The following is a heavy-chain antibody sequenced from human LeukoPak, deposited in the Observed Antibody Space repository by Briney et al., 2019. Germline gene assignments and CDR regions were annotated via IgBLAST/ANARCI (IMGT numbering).Heavy chain of an antibody. D-gene: IGHD3-3*01. J-gene: IGHJ1*01. Sequence: PGGSLRLSCAASGFTFSSYAMSWVRQAPGKGLEWVSAISGSGGSTYYADSVKGRFTISRDNSKNTLYLQMNSLRAEDTAVYYCARGGMSYYDFWSGHSEFQHWGQGTLVTVSS. CDR2: ISGSGGST. V-gene: IGHV3-23*01. CDR3: ARGGMSYYDFWSGHSEFQH. CDR1: GFTFSSYA.